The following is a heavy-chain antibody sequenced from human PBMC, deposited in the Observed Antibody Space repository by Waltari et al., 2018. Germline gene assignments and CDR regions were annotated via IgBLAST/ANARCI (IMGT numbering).Heavy chain of an antibody. Sequence: QVQLVQSGAEVKKPGASVKVPCKGSGYTFMKFDITWARQATGQGLEWMGWMNPNKGHTGYAPNFQGRVIMTRDTSISTAYMELNSLTYEDTAMYYCSIGSGGAFDHWGQGTLITVSS. D-gene: IGHD6-19*01. J-gene: IGHJ4*02. CDR1: GYTFMKFD. V-gene: IGHV1-8*01. CDR2: MNPNKGHT. CDR3: SIGSGGAFDH.